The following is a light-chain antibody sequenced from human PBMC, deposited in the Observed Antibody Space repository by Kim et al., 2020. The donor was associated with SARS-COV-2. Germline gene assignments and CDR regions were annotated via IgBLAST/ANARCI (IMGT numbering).Light chain of an antibody. V-gene: IGLV3-19*01. CDR1: SIRSYY. Sequence: SSELTQDPAVSVALGQTVRITCQGDSIRSYYASWYQQKPGQAPVLVIYAKNNRPSGIPVRFSGSSSGNTASLTITGAQAEDEADYYFNSRDNSVNVVFGGGLKLT. CDR2: AKN. J-gene: IGLJ2*01. CDR3: NSRDNSVNVV.